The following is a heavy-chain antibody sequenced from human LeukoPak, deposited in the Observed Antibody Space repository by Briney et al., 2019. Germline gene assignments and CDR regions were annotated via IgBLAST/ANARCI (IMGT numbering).Heavy chain of an antibody. CDR1: GGTFSSYA. V-gene: IGHV1-69*05. Sequence: ASVKVSCKASGGTFSSYAISWVRQAPGQGLEWMGGIIPIFGTANYAQKFQGRVTITTDESTSTAYMELSSLRSGDTAVYYCARVKGWRRPGYFDYWGQGTLVTVSS. CDR3: ARVKGWRRPGYFDY. D-gene: IGHD6-19*01. CDR2: IIPIFGTA. J-gene: IGHJ4*02.